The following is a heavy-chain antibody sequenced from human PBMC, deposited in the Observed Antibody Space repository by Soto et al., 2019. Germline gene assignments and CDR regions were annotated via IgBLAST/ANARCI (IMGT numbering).Heavy chain of an antibody. D-gene: IGHD3-3*01. J-gene: IGHJ4*02. CDR3: ARGARGFWSGYY. V-gene: IGHV3-66*01. CDR2: IYTGGST. Sequence: GGSLRLSCAVSGFTVSSNYMSWVRQAPGQGLEWVSVIYTGGSTYYADSVKDRFTISRDYSKNTLYLQMNSLRVEDTAVYYCARGARGFWSGYYWGQGTLVTVSS. CDR1: GFTVSSNY.